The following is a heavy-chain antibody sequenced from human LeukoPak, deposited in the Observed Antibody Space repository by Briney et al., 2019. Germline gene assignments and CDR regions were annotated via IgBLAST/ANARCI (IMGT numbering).Heavy chain of an antibody. Sequence: GASAKVSCKASGYTFTSYYMHWVRQAPGQGLEWMGIINPSGGSTSYAQKFQGRVTMTRDTSTSTVYMELSSLRSEDTAVYYCAKSSPHGSGSYYNAYNWFDPWGQGTLVTVSS. CDR1: GYTFTSYY. D-gene: IGHD3-10*01. V-gene: IGHV1-46*03. CDR3: AKSSPHGSGSYYNAYNWFDP. J-gene: IGHJ5*02. CDR2: INPSGGST.